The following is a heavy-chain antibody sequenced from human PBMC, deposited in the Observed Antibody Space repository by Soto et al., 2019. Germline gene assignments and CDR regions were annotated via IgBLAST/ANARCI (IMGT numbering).Heavy chain of an antibody. CDR1: GFTFTSSA. CDR3: ARSEMTYNWND. J-gene: IGHJ4*02. CDR2: IVVGSGNT. Sequence: SVKVSCKASGFTFTSSAVQWVRQARGQRLERIGWIVVGSGNTNYAQKFQERVTITRDMSTSTAYMELSSLRAEDTALYYCARSEMTYNWNDWGQGTLVTVSS. D-gene: IGHD1-1*01. V-gene: IGHV1-58*01.